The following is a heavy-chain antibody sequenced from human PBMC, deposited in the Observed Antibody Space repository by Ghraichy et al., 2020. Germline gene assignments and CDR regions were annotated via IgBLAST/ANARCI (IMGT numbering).Heavy chain of an antibody. Sequence: SETLSLTCTVSGGSFRSYDWSWIRQPPGKGLEWIGFIYTSGSTNYNPSLKSRVTISVDTSKNQFSLKLSSVTAADTAVYYCARRRSWRPYFFDYWGQGTLVTISS. D-gene: IGHD1-26*01. CDR3: ARRRSWRPYFFDY. J-gene: IGHJ4*02. CDR2: IYTSGST. CDR1: GGSFRSYD. V-gene: IGHV4-4*09.